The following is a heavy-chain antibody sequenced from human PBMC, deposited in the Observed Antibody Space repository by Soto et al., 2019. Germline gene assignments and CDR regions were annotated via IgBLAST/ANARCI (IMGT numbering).Heavy chain of an antibody. CDR1: GFTFSSCA. J-gene: IGHJ6*02. V-gene: IGHV3-30-3*01. D-gene: IGHD4-17*01. CDR3: ARDGTTVTTDYGMDV. CDR2: ISYDGSNK. Sequence: PGGSLRLSCAASGFTFSSCAMHWVRQAPGKGLEWVAVISYDGSNKYYADSVKGRFTISRDNSKNTLYLQMNSLRAEDTAVYYCARDGTTVTTDYGMDVWGQGTTVTVSS.